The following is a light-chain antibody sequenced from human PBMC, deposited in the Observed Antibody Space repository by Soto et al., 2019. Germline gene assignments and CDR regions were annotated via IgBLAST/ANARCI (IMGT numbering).Light chain of an antibody. Sequence: EIVLTQSPGTLSLSPGERATLSCSASHSVSSSYLAWYQQKPGQAPRLLIYGASSRATGIPDRFSGSGSGTDFTLTISRLEPEDFAVYYCQQYGSSLFTFGQGTRLEIK. CDR2: GAS. CDR1: HSVSSSY. V-gene: IGKV3-20*01. CDR3: QQYGSSLFT. J-gene: IGKJ5*01.